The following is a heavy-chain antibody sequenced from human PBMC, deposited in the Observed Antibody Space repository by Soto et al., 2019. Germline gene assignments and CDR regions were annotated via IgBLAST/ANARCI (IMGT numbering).Heavy chain of an antibody. CDR2: INPNSGGT. Sequence: ASVKVSCKASGYTFTGYYMHWVRQAPGQGLEWMGWINPNSGGTNYAQKFQGRVTMTRDTSISTAYMELSRLRSDDTAVYYCAPRRDGYNYLYYWGQGXLVTVYS. V-gene: IGHV1-2*02. D-gene: IGHD5-12*01. CDR1: GYTFTGYY. CDR3: APRRDGYNYLYY. J-gene: IGHJ4*02.